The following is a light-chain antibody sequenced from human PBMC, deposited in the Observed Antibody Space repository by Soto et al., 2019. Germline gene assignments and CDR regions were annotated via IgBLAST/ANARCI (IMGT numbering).Light chain of an antibody. CDR2: DVS. Sequence: QSALTQPRSVSGSPGQSVTISCTGPSIDVGNSSYVSWYQHHPGKAPKLMIYDVSERPSGVPDRFSGSRSGNTTSLTISGLQAEDEADYYCCAYAVTFYVFGTGTKLTVL. CDR3: CAYAVTFYV. J-gene: IGLJ1*01. CDR1: SIDVGNSSY. V-gene: IGLV2-11*01.